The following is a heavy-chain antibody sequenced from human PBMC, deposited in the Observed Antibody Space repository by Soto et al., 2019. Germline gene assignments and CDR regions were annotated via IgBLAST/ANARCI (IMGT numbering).Heavy chain of an antibody. D-gene: IGHD2-21*02. J-gene: IGHJ3*01. Sequence: ASVKVSCKASGYTFSSFDINWVRQAPGQGLEWMGRMNPNSGNTGYTQKFQGRVSMTRNFSISTAYMELSSLKSEDTAVYYCTRALRGDYGWIDLWGQGTMVTVSS. V-gene: IGHV1-8*02. CDR3: TRALRGDYGWIDL. CDR2: MNPNSGNT. CDR1: GYTFSSFD.